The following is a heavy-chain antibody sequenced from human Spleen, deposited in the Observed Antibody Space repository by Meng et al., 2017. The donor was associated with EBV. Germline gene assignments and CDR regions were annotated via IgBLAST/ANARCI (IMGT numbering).Heavy chain of an antibody. Sequence: QVQLVQSGAEVKKPGASVKVSCKASGHTLTDYYFSWVRQAPGQGLEWMGWISAYSGSTLYPQNVQGRVTMTTDTFPSTAYMEVRNLRSDDTALYYCAWTSGTSPYYFDYWGQGTLVTVSS. CDR3: AWTSGTSPYYFDY. V-gene: IGHV1-18*04. CDR1: GHTLTDYY. D-gene: IGHD1-26*01. CDR2: ISAYSGST. J-gene: IGHJ4*02.